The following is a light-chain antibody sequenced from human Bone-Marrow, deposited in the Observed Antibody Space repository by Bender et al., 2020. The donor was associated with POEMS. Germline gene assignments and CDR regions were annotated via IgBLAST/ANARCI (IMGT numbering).Light chain of an antibody. J-gene: IGLJ1*01. CDR1: NIGDKS. CDR3: QVWDSRADQAV. CDR2: DDS. V-gene: IGLV3-21*02. Sequence: SYELTQSPPVSVAPGQTARITCGGNNIGDKSVHWYQQKSGRAPVLVVYDDSDRPSGIPERFSGSNSGNTATLTISRVEAGDEADYYCQVWDSRADQAVFGTGTKVTVL.